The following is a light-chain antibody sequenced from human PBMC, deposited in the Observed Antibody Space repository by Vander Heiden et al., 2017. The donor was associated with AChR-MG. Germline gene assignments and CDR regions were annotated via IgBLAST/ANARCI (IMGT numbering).Light chain of an antibody. CDR2: DVR. V-gene: IGLV2-11*01. CDR1: SRDVGGYNY. J-gene: IGLJ3*02. CDR3: CSYRGTNTWV. Sequence: QSALTQPRSVSGSPGQSVTLSCTGTSRDVGGYNYVSWYQHHPGKAPKIIIHDVRKRPPGVPARFSGSKSGNTASLTISGLQAEDEADYYCCSYRGTNTWVFGGGTKLTVL.